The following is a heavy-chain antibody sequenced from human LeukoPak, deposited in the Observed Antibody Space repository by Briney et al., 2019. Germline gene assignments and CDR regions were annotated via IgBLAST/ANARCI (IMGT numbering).Heavy chain of an antibody. V-gene: IGHV3-21*01. CDR3: ARAARVDTAMVFY. Sequence: GGSLRLSCAASGFTFGSYSMNWVRQAPGKGLEWVSSISSSSSYIYYADSVKGRFTISRDNAKNSLYLQMNSLGAEDTAVYYCARAARVDTAMVFYWGQGTLVTVSS. CDR2: ISSSSSYI. CDR1: GFTFGSYS. J-gene: IGHJ4*02. D-gene: IGHD5-18*01.